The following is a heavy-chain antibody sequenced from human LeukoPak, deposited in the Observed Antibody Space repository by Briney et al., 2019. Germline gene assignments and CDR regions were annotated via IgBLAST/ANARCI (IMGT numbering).Heavy chain of an antibody. D-gene: IGHD1-1*01. J-gene: IGHJ4*02. Sequence: ASVKVSCKASGGTFSSYAISWVRQAPGRGLEWMGGIIPIFGTANYAQKFQGRVTITTDESTSAAYMELSSLRSEDTAVYYCAREGYNWNDAVPDYWGQGTLVTVSS. V-gene: IGHV1-69*05. CDR2: IIPIFGTA. CDR3: AREGYNWNDAVPDY. CDR1: GGTFSSYA.